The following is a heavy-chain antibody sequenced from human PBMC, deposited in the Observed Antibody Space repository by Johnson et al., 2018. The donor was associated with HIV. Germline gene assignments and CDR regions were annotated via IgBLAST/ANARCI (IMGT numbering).Heavy chain of an antibody. J-gene: IGHJ3*02. CDR3: ARGQGFWAFDI. V-gene: IGHV3-30*04. CDR2: VSYDGSTE. Sequence: VQLVESGGGVVQPGRSLRLACPVSGFIFTNFAMHWVRQAPGKGLEWVAVVSYDGSTEFYADSVKGRFTISRDNSKNTLFLQMNGLRPEDTAVDYCARGQGFWAFDIWGQGTMVTVSS. D-gene: IGHD3-3*01. CDR1: GFIFTNFA.